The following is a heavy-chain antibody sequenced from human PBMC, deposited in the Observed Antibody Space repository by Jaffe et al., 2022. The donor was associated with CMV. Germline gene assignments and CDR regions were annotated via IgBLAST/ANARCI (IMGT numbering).Heavy chain of an antibody. D-gene: IGHD7-27*01. J-gene: IGHJ6*02. CDR1: GDSVSSNSAA. CDR2: TYYRSKWYN. V-gene: IGHV6-1*01. CDR3: ARDSADHPLGTYYYYYGMDV. Sequence: QVQLQQSGPGLVKPSQTLSLTCAISGDSVSSNSAAWNWIRQSPSRGLEWLGRTYYRSKWYNDYAVSVKSRITINPDTSKNQFSLQLNSVTPEDTAVYYCARDSADHPLGTYYYYYGMDVWGQGTTVTVSS.